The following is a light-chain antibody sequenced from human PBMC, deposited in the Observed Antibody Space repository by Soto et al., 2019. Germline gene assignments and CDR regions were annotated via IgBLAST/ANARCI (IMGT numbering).Light chain of an antibody. V-gene: IGLV8-61*01. CDR3: VLYMGSGISDV. Sequence: QTVVTQEPSFSVSPGGTVTLTCGLSSGSVSTNYYPSWYQQTPGQAPRMLIYSTNTRSSGVPDRFSGSILGNKAALTITGAQADDESDYYCVLYMGSGISDVFGTGTKLTVL. CDR1: SGSVSTNYY. CDR2: STN. J-gene: IGLJ1*01.